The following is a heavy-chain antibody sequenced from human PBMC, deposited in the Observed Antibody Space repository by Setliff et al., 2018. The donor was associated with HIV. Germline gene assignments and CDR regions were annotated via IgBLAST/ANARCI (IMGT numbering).Heavy chain of an antibody. CDR3: ARGGYSYGFGRHRAYFQY. V-gene: IGHV4-59*10. D-gene: IGHD5-18*01. J-gene: IGHJ1*01. Sequence: SETLSLTCAVYGGSFSDNYWSWIRQPAGKGLEWIGRIYTSGSTNYNPSLKSRVTMSVDTSKNQFSLKLSSVTAADTAVFYCARGGYSYGFGRHRAYFQYWGQGTQVTVSS. CDR1: GGSFSDNY. CDR2: IYTSGST.